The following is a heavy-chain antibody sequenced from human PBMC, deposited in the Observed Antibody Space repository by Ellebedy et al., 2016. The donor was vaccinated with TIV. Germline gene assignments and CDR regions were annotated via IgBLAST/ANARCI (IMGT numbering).Heavy chain of an antibody. CDR1: GFTFKTFG. V-gene: IGHV3-64D*06. J-gene: IGHJ6*02. CDR2: INNIGDST. CDR3: VMVYYSQSYYYYHYGMDI. D-gene: IGHD3-10*01. Sequence: GESLKISXVASGFTFKTFGMHWVRQAPGKGLEYVSAINNIGDSTYYADSVKGRFTISRDNSKNTLYLQMSSLRDEDTAVYYCVMVYYSQSYYYYHYGMDIWGQGTTVTVSS.